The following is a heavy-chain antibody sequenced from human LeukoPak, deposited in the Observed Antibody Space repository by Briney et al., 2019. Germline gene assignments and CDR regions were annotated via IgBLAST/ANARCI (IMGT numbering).Heavy chain of an antibody. Sequence: SETLSLTCTVSGASISSGGYFRNWIRQHPGKGLEWIGNIYHSGSTYQNPSLKRRVTISVDTSKNQFSLKLSSVTAADTAVYYCARRYSGYEYFDYWGQGTLVTVSS. CDR3: ARRYSGYEYFDY. J-gene: IGHJ4*02. CDR2: IYHSGST. V-gene: IGHV4-31*03. CDR1: GASISSGGYF. D-gene: IGHD5-12*01.